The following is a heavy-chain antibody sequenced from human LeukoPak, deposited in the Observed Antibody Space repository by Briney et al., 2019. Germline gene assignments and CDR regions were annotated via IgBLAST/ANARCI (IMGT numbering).Heavy chain of an antibody. CDR3: ARGMVGGTMYYYYGMDV. Sequence: ASVKVSCKASGYTFTSYDINWVRQATGRGLEWMGWMNPNSGNTGYAQKFQGRVTMTRNTSISTAYMELSSLRSEDTAVYYCARGMVGGTMYYYYGMDVWGQGTTVTVSS. J-gene: IGHJ6*02. D-gene: IGHD2-15*01. V-gene: IGHV1-8*01. CDR1: GYTFTSYD. CDR2: MNPNSGNT.